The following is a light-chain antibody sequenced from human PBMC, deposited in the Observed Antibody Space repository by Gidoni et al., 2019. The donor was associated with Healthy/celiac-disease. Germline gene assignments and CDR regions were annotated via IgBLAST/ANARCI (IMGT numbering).Light chain of an antibody. V-gene: IGKV2-28*01. CDR3: MRALQTPLFT. CDR1: QSLLHSNGYNY. Sequence: DIVMTQYPRSRHVTSGEPASISCRSSQSLLHSNGYNYLDWYLQKPGQSPQLLIYLGSNRASGVPDRFSGSGSGTDFTLKISRVEAEDFGVYYCMRALQTPLFTFGPGTKVDIK. J-gene: IGKJ3*01. CDR2: LGS.